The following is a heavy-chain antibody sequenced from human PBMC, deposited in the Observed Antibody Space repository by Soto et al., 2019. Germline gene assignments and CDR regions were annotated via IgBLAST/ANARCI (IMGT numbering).Heavy chain of an antibody. Sequence: PVGSLRLSCAASGFTFSSYGMHWVRQAPGKGLEWVAVIWYDGSNKYYADSVKGRFTISRDNSKNTLYLQMNSLRAEDTAVYYCARAGVEQQLVVYYYGMDVWGQGTTVTVSS. D-gene: IGHD6-13*01. CDR1: GFTFSSYG. CDR2: IWYDGSNK. CDR3: ARAGVEQQLVVYYYGMDV. J-gene: IGHJ6*02. V-gene: IGHV3-33*01.